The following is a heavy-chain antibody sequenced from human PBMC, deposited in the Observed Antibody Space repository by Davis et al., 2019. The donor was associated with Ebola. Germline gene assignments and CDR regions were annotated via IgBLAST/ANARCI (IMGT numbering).Heavy chain of an antibody. CDR1: GFTFTSAW. D-gene: IGHD6-25*01. Sequence: PGGSLRLSCVASGFTFTSAWMSWVRQAPGKGLEWVGRIKSKIDGGTTHYSARVKGRFSISRDDSKNTLYLKMDRLKTEDTALYYCTRGSGMYDWGRGTLVTVST. J-gene: IGHJ4*02. V-gene: IGHV3-15*06. CDR3: TRGSGMYD. CDR2: IKSKIDGGTT.